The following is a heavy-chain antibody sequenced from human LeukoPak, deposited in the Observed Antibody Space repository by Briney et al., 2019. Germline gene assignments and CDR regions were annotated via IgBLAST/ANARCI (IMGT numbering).Heavy chain of an antibody. CDR2: ISNSGSYI. V-gene: IGHV3-21*01. Sequence: GGSLRLSCVASGFTFSDHYMDWVRQAPGKGLEWVSSISNSGSYIYYADSVKGRFTISRDNAKNSLDLQMNSLRAEDTAVYYCANHLACGSTSCPPFDYWGQGTLVTVSS. CDR3: ANHLACGSTSCPPFDY. J-gene: IGHJ4*02. CDR1: GFTFSDHY. D-gene: IGHD2-2*01.